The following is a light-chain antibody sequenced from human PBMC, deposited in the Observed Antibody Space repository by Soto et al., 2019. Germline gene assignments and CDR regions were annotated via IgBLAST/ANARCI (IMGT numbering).Light chain of an antibody. CDR3: QQHNYWPS. J-gene: IGKJ2*01. CDR2: GVS. CDR1: QSVGSN. Sequence: EIVMTQSPATLSVSPGERATLSCRASQSVGSNLAWFQQKPGQAPRLLVYGVSTRATGVPGRFSGSGSGTEFTLTITSLQSEDFAVYYCQQHNYWPSFGQGTKLEIK. V-gene: IGKV3-15*01.